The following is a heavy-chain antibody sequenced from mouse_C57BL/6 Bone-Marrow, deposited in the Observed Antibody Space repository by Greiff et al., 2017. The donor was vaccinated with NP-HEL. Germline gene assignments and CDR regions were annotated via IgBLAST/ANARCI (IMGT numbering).Heavy chain of an antibody. CDR2: IYPGNSDT. V-gene: IGHV1-5*01. D-gene: IGHD2-1*01. CDR3: TYGNYYYAMDY. Sequence: EVQLQQSGTVLARPGASVKMSCKTSGYTFTSYWMHWVTQRSGKGLDWIGAIYPGNSDTSYNQKIKGKAKLTAVTSASTAYMELSSLTNEDSAVYYCTYGNYYYAMDYWGQGTSVTVSS. CDR1: GYTFTSYW. J-gene: IGHJ4*01.